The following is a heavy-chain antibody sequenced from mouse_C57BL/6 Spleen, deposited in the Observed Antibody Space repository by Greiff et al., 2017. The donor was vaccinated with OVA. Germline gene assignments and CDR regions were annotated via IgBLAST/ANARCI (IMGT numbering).Heavy chain of an antibody. CDR3: ARPDWEGAWFAY. V-gene: IGHV5-17*01. CDR1: GFTFSDYG. J-gene: IGHJ3*01. Sequence: DVKLVESGGGLVKPGGSLKLSCAASGFTFSDYGMHWVRQAPEKGLEWVAYISSGSSTIYYADTVKGRFTISRDNAKNTLFLQMTSLRSEDTAVYYCARPDWEGAWFAYWGQGTLVTVSA. D-gene: IGHD4-1*01. CDR2: ISSGSSTI.